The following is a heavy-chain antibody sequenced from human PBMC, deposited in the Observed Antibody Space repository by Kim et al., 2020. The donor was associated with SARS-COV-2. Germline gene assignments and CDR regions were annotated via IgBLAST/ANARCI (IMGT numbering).Heavy chain of an antibody. CDR1: GFTFSSYW. D-gene: IGHD3-22*01. CDR3: ARDPNYYYDSSGYYPQGGYYSGMDV. J-gene: IGHJ6*02. Sequence: GGSLRLSCAASGFTFSSYWMSWVRQAPGKGLEWVANIKQDGSEKYYVDSVKGRFTISRDNAKNSLYLQMNSLRAEDTAVYYCARDPNYYYDSSGYYPQGGYYSGMDVWGQGTTVTVSS. V-gene: IGHV3-7*01. CDR2: IKQDGSEK.